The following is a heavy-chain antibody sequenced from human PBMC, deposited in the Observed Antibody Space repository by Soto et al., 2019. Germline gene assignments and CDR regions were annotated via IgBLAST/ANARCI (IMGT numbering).Heavy chain of an antibody. J-gene: IGHJ6*02. V-gene: IGHV1-46*01. CDR2: INPTGGST. CDR3: ARGGIFCYHGTDV. D-gene: IGHD1-26*01. Sequence: ASVKVSCKASGYTFTNYYAHWVRQTPGQGLEWMGMINPTGGSTKYAQNFQDRVTMTRDTSTSTVYLELSVLRTEDTAVYYCARGGIFCYHGTDVWGQGTTVTVSS. CDR1: GYTFTNYY.